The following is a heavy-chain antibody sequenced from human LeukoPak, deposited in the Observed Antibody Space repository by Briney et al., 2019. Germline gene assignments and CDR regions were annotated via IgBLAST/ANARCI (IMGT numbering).Heavy chain of an antibody. CDR2: NSAYNGNT. CDR1: GYTFTSYG. CDR3: ARDLPVWFGELYHPAFFDY. D-gene: IGHD3-10*01. J-gene: IGHJ4*02. Sequence: ASVKVSCKASGYTFTSYGISWVRQAPGQGLEWMGWNSAYNGNTNYAQKLQGRVTMTTDTSPSTAYKELRSLRSDDTAVYYCARDLPVWFGELYHPAFFDYWGQGTLVTVSS. V-gene: IGHV1-18*04.